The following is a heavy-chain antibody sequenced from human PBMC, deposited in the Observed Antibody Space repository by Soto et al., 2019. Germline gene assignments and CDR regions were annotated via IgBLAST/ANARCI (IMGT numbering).Heavy chain of an antibody. J-gene: IGHJ4*02. CDR2: ISYDGSNK. CDR1: GFTFSSYG. V-gene: IGHV3-30*18. D-gene: IGHD5-12*01. CDR3: AKTRDGYNPSFDY. Sequence: QVQLVESGGGVVQPGRSLRLSCAASGFTFSSYGMHWVRQAPGKGLEWVAVISYDGSNKYYADSVKGRFIISRDNSKNTLYLQMNSLRAEDTAVYYCAKTRDGYNPSFDYWGQGTLVTVSS.